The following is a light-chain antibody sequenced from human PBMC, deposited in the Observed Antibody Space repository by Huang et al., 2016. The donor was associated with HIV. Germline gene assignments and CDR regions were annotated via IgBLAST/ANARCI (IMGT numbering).Light chain of an antibody. J-gene: IGKJ5*01. V-gene: IGKV3-11*01. CDR3: QQHSYWPIT. Sequence: DIVLTQSPATLSLSPGERATVSCRASQSVSTFLAWYQHKPGQAPRLLIFDASNRASGVPARFSGSGSRTDFTLTISSLEPSDVAVYYCQQHSYWPITFGRGTRLEI. CDR2: DAS. CDR1: QSVSTF.